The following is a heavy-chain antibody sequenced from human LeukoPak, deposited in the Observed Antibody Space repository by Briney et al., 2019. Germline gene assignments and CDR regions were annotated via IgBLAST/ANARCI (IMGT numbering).Heavy chain of an antibody. V-gene: IGHV6-1*01. CDR1: PDSVSSNRGT. Sequence: SQTPPPPSAISPDSVSSNRGTWNWVRPSPPRGLEWPGRTHYRSKWYNDYAVSVKSRITINPGTSKNQFSLQLNSVTPEDTAMYYCARGVVVGATFSGFDIWGQGTMVTVSS. J-gene: IGHJ3*02. CDR2: THYRSKWYN. D-gene: IGHD1-26*01. CDR3: ARGVVVGATFSGFDI.